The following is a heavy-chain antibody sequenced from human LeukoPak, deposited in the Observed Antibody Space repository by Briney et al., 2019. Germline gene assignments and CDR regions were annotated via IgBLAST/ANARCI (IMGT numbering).Heavy chain of an antibody. CDR1: GGTFSSYA. CDR2: IIPIFGTA. D-gene: IGHD3-16*01. V-gene: IGHV1-69*13. CDR3: ARKPPTYNWFDP. Sequence: GASVKVSCKASGGTFSSYAISWVRQAPGQGLEWMGGIIPIFGTANYAQKFQGRVTITADESTSTAYMELSSLRSEDTAVYYCARKPPTYNWFDPWGQGTLVTVSS. J-gene: IGHJ5*02.